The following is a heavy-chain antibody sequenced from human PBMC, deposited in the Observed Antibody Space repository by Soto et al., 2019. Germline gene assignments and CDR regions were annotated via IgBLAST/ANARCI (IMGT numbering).Heavy chain of an antibody. Sequence: PGGSLRLSCRGSGFSFGDYAMGWVRQAPGKGLEWVGFIRSKFYGGTTEYAASVEGRFSISRDDSETIAYLQMNSLKTEDTAVYFCTRGHCPGGMCPEGLYYYGMDAWAQGTTVTVSS. D-gene: IGHD2-8*02. CDR3: TRGHCPGGMCPEGLYYYGMDA. CDR1: GFSFGDYA. J-gene: IGHJ6*02. CDR2: IRSKFYGGTT. V-gene: IGHV3-49*04.